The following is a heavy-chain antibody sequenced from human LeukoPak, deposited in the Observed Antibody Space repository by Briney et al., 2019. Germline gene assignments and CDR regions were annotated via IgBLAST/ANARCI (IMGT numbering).Heavy chain of an antibody. CDR1: GYTFTSYY. CDR3: ARDLLRGGYSYGYIDY. D-gene: IGHD5-18*01. Sequence: ASVKVSCKASGYTFTSYYMHWVRQAPGQGLEWMGIINPSGGSTSYAQKFQGRVTMTRDTSTSTVYMELSSLRSEDTAVYYCARDLLRGGYSYGYIDYWGQGTLVTVSS. J-gene: IGHJ4*02. V-gene: IGHV1-46*01. CDR2: INPSGGST.